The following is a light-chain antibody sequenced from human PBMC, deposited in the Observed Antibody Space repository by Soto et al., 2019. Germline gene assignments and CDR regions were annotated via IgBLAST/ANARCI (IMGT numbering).Light chain of an antibody. V-gene: IGLV2-14*01. CDR3: SSYTTSNTVV. J-gene: IGLJ2*01. CDR1: SSDVGTYDL. Sequence: QSALTQPASVSGSLGQSITISCTGTSSDVGTYDLVSWYQQHPGKAPQLMIFEVTNRPSGVSNRFSGSKSGNTASLTISGLQAEDEADYYCSSYTTSNTVVIGGGTKLTVL. CDR2: EVT.